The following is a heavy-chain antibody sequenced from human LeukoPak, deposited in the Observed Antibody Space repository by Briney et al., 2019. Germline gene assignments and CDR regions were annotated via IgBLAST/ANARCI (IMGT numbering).Heavy chain of an antibody. V-gene: IGHV3-11*04. CDR2: ISSSGSTI. D-gene: IGHD2-15*01. Sequence: SGGSLRLSCAASGFTFSDYYVSWIRQAPGKGLEWVSYISSSGSTIYYADSVKGRFTISRDNAKNSLYLQMNSLRAEDTAVYYCARGTLYYYYMDVWGKGTTVTVSS. CDR1: GFTFSDYY. J-gene: IGHJ6*03. CDR3: ARGTLYYYYMDV.